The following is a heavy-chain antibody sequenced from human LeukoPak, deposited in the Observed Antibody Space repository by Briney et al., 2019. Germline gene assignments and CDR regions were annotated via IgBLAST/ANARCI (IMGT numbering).Heavy chain of an antibody. CDR1: GGSISSDY. CDR3: ARGRYCSGGSCYDSDWFDP. D-gene: IGHD2-15*01. CDR2: ISTSGHT. J-gene: IGHJ5*02. Sequence: SETLSLSCTVSGGSISSDYWSWIRQPAGKGLEWIGRISTSGHTNYNPSLKSRVTMSVDPSKNHFSLNLISVTAADTAVYFCARGRYCSGGSCYDSDWFDPWGQGTLVTVSS. V-gene: IGHV4-4*07.